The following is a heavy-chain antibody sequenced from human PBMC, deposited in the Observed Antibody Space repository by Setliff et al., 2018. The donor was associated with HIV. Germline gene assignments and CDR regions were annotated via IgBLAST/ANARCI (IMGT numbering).Heavy chain of an antibody. CDR3: ARLGSGWSDSYYYAMDI. J-gene: IGHJ6*02. CDR2: MNPNSGNT. D-gene: IGHD6-19*01. CDR1: GYTFTSYD. V-gene: IGHV1-8*02. Sequence: GASVKVSCKASGYTFTSYDINWVRQATGQGLEWMGRMNPNSGNTGYAQKFQGRVTMTRNTSISTAYMELSSLRSEDTAVYSCARLGSGWSDSYYYAMDIWGQGTTVTVSS.